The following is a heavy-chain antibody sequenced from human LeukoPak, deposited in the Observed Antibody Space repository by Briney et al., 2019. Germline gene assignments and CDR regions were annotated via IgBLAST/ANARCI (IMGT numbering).Heavy chain of an antibody. Sequence: VGSLRLSCAATGFTFSSYPMSWLRQPPAKGLYRVPAISGNGGSTYYADSVKGRFTISRDNSKNTLYLQMNSLRAEDTAVYYCARGLVQDVAAAGTGFDYWGQGTLVTVSS. D-gene: IGHD6-13*01. J-gene: IGHJ4*02. CDR1: GFTFSSYP. CDR3: ARGLVQDVAAAGTGFDY. CDR2: ISGNGGST. V-gene: IGHV3-23*01.